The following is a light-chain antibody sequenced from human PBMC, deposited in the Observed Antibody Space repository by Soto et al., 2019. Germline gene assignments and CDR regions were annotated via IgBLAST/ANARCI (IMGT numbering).Light chain of an antibody. CDR2: EVS. V-gene: IGKV1-5*03. J-gene: IGKJ1*01. CDR3: QQYDSYWRT. Sequence: DIQMTQSPSTLSASVGDRITITCRASQSINSWLAWYQQKPGKAPKLLIFEVSTLESGVPSRFSGSGSGTEVTLTISSLQPDDFATYYCQQYDSYWRTFGQGTKVEIK. CDR1: QSINSW.